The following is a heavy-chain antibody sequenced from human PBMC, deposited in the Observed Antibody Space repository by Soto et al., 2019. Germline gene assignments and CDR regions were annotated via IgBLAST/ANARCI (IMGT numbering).Heavy chain of an antibody. Sequence: QVQLVESGGGVVQPGRSLRLSCAASGFTFSSYAMHWVRQAPGKGLEWVAGISYDGSNKYYADTVNGRFAISRDNSKKTLYRQSNSLRDEDTAVYYCARDRCLVPFLSCHDAFYIWGQGTMVTVSS. CDR3: ARDRCLVPFLSCHDAFYI. V-gene: IGHV3-30*09. CDR1: GFTFSSYA. D-gene: IGHD6-19*01. J-gene: IGHJ3*02. CDR2: ISYDGSNK.